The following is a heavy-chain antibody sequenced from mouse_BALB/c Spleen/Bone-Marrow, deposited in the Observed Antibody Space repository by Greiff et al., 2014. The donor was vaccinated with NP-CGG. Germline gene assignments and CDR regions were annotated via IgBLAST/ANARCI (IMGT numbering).Heavy chain of an antibody. CDR2: TDPENGDT. CDR3: NEGYGNYGY. J-gene: IGHJ2*01. Sequence: VQLKESGAELARSGASVKLSCTASGFNIKDYYMHWVKQRPGQGLEWIGWTDPENGDTEYAPKFQGKATMTADTSSNTAYLQLSSLTSEDTAVYYCNEGYGNYGYWGQGTTLTVSS. CDR1: GFNIKDYY. D-gene: IGHD2-10*02. V-gene: IGHV14-4*02.